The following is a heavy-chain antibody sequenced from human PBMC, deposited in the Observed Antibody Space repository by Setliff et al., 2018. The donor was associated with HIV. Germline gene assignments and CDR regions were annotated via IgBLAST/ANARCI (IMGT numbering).Heavy chain of an antibody. J-gene: IGHJ3*02. D-gene: IGHD3-9*01. CDR1: GGSISSYY. CDR2: IYYSGST. V-gene: IGHV4-59*01. Sequence: KASETLSLTCTVSGGSISSYYWSWIRQPPGKGLEWIGYIYYSGSTRYNPSLKSRVTISVDTSKNQFSLRLSSVTAADTAVYYCARGRDYDILDGHDAFDIWGQGTMVTVSS. CDR3: ARGRDYDILDGHDAFDI.